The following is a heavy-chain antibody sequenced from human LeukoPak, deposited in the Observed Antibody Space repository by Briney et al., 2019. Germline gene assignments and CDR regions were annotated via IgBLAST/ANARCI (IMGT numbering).Heavy chain of an antibody. CDR1: GGTFSSYA. CDR2: IIPIFGTA. D-gene: IGHD3-3*01. CDR3: ASLSSGSNGFDY. Sequence: ASVRVSCKASGGTFSSYAISWVRQAPGQGLEWMGGIIPIFGTANYAQRFQGRVTITTDESTSTTYMELSSLTSEDTAVYYCASLSSGSNGFDYWGQGTLVTVSS. J-gene: IGHJ4*02. V-gene: IGHV1-69*05.